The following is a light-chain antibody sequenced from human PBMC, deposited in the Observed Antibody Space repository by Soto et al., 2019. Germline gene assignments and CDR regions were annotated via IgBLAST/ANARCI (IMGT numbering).Light chain of an antibody. CDR2: FGS. J-gene: IGKJ5*01. V-gene: IGKV2-28*01. Sequence: EIVRTQSPLTRTVTPVAAASISCRSSQSLLYNNTYNYLDWYVQKPGQSPQLLIYFGSNRAPGVPDRFSGSGSGTYFTLKINIVEAEDVGTYYCMQALQSLTFGQGTRLEI. CDR1: QSLLYNNTYNY. CDR3: MQALQSLT.